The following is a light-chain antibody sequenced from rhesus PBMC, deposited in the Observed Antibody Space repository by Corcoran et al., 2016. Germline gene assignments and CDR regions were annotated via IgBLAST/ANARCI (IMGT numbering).Light chain of an antibody. CDR1: QGISSY. Sequence: DIQMTQSPSSLSAPVGDTVTITCRASQGISSYLNCFQQKPWKVPKLLIYAATTLQSGVPSRFSGSGSGTDFTRTISRLQPKDFATYYCQQYKSYPFPFGPRTKLAIE. J-gene: IGKJ3*01. CDR2: AAT. CDR3: QQYKSYPFP. V-gene: IGKV1-28*02.